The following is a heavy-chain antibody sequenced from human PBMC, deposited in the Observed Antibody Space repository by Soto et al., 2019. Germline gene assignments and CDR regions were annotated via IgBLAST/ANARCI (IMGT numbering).Heavy chain of an antibody. V-gene: IGHV1-3*01. D-gene: IGHD1-1*01. CDR3: ARWIDNRYFDY. J-gene: IGHJ4*02. CDR2: INAGRGKT. Sequence: QGQLVQSGAEVKKPGASVKVSCGTSGFSFTSYSFHWVRQAPAQGLQWMGWINAGRGKTKYSQQFQGRVTFTWDTSANNVYMELSRLTSEDTAVFYCARWIDNRYFDYWGQGTLVTVSA. CDR1: GFSFTSYS.